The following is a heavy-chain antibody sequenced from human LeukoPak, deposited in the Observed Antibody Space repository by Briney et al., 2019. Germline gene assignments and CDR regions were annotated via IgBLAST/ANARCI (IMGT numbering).Heavy chain of an antibody. D-gene: IGHD3-3*01. V-gene: IGHV1-3*01. J-gene: IGHJ3*02. CDR1: GYTFTSYA. CDR3: ARVGYYDFWSGNPDAFDI. CDR2: INAGHGNT. Sequence: ASVKVSCKASGYTFTSYAIQWVRQAPGQRLEWMGWINAGHGNTKYSQKFQGRVTFTRDTSASTAYMELSSLRSEDTAVYYCARVGYYDFWSGNPDAFDIWGQGTMVTVSS.